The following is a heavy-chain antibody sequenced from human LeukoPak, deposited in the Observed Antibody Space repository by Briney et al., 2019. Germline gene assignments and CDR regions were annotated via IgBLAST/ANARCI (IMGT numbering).Heavy chain of an antibody. Sequence: PSETLSLTCTVSGGSISGGGYYWGWLRQHPGKGLEWIGYIYYSGSTYYNPSLKSRVAISVDTSKNQFSLKLSSVTAADTAVYYCARLVQDCSGGSCYSHFDYWGQGTLVTVSS. CDR2: IYYSGST. CDR1: GGSISGGGYY. CDR3: ARLVQDCSGGSCYSHFDY. D-gene: IGHD2-15*01. V-gene: IGHV4-31*03. J-gene: IGHJ4*02.